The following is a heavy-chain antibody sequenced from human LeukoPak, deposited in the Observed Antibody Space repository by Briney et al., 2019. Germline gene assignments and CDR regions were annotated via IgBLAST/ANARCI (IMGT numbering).Heavy chain of an antibody. CDR2: ISYDGSNK. CDR1: GFTFSSYG. Sequence: GGSLRLSCAASGFTFSSYGMHWVRQAPGKGLEWVAVISYDGSNKYYADSVKGRFTISRDNSKNTLYLQMNSLRAEDTAVYYCAKGVWKFLEWLESDYMDVWGKGTTVTVSS. D-gene: IGHD3-3*01. V-gene: IGHV3-30*18. J-gene: IGHJ6*03. CDR3: AKGVWKFLEWLESDYMDV.